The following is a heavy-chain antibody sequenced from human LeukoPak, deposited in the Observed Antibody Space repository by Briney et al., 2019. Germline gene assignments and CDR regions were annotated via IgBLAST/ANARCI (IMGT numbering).Heavy chain of an antibody. CDR2: IKRKIDGGTT. J-gene: IGHJ4*02. CDR1: GFTFSNVW. Sequence: GGSLRLSCAASGFTFSNVWMSWVRQAPGKGLEWVGRIKRKIDGGTTDYAAPVKGRFTISRDDSKNTLYLQMNSLKTEDTAVYYCTTRTTVVTPVDYWGQGTLVTVAS. V-gene: IGHV3-15*01. D-gene: IGHD4-23*01. CDR3: TTRTTVVTPVDY.